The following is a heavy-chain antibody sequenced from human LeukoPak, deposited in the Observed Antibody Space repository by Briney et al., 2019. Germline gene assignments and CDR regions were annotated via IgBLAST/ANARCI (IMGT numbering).Heavy chain of an antibody. V-gene: IGHV4-34*01. J-gene: IGHJ5*02. CDR3: ARGCWEWLPGGWFDP. Sequence: SETLSLTCTVSGGSFSGYYWSWIRQPPGKGLEWIGEINHSGSTNYNPSLKSRVTISVDTSKNQFSLKLSSVTAADTAVYYCARGCWEWLPGGWFDPWGQGTLVTVSS. CDR1: GGSFSGYY. D-gene: IGHD3-3*01. CDR2: INHSGST.